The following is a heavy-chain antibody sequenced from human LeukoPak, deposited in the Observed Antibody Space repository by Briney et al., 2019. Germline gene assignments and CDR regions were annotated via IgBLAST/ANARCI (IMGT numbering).Heavy chain of an antibody. CDR2: LYYSGST. CDR3: ARVGPWVNPDYYYYYMDV. D-gene: IGHD1-14*01. Sequence: PSETLSLTCSVSGGSINSRPYYWGWIRQPPGKGLEWIGSLYYSGSTYYNPSLKSRVTISVDTSKNQSSLSLSSVTAADTAVYYCARVGPWVNPDYYYYYMDVWGKGTTVTVSS. CDR1: GGSINSRPYY. J-gene: IGHJ6*03. V-gene: IGHV4-39*07.